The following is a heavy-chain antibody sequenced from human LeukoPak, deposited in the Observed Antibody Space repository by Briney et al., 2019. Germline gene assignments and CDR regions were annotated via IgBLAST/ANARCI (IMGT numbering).Heavy chain of an antibody. CDR2: IYYSGIT. J-gene: IGHJ1*01. CDR3: ATAPPGTAEYFQH. Sequence: SETLSLTCTVSGGSISSSSYYWGWIRQPPGKGLECIGSIYYSGITYYNPSLRSRVTISVDTSKNQFSLKLSSVTAADTAVYYCATAPPGTAEYFQHWGQGTLVTVSS. CDR1: GGSISSSSYY. V-gene: IGHV4-39*07. D-gene: IGHD1-1*01.